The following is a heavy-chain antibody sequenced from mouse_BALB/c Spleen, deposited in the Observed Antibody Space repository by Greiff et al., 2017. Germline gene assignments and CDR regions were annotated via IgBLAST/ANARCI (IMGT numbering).Heavy chain of an antibody. J-gene: IGHJ3*01. Sequence: EVKLMESGPGLVKPSQSLSLTCSVTGYSITSGYYWNWIRQFPGNKLEWMGYISYDGSNNYNPSLKNRISITRDTSKNQFFLKLNSVTTEDTATYYCARDWESWFAYWGQGTLVTVSA. D-gene: IGHD4-1*01. CDR2: ISYDGSN. CDR3: ARDWESWFAY. CDR1: GYSITSGYY. V-gene: IGHV3-6*02.